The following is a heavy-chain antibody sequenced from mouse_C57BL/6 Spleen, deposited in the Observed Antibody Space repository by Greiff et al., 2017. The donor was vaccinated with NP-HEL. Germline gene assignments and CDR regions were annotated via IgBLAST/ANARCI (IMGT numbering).Heavy chain of an antibody. V-gene: IGHV1-80*01. CDR1: GYAFSSYW. J-gene: IGHJ4*01. CDR3: ARSQRITTVVDAMDY. Sequence: QVQLQQSGAELVKPGASVKISCKASGYAFSSYWMNWVKQRPGKGLEWIGQIYPGDGDTNYNGKFKGKATLTADKSSSTAYMQLSSLTSEDSAVYFCARSQRITTVVDAMDYWGQGTSVTVSS. D-gene: IGHD1-1*01. CDR2: IYPGDGDT.